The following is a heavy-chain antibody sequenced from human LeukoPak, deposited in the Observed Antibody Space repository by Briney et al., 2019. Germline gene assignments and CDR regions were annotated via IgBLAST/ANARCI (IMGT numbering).Heavy chain of an antibody. CDR1: GFTFSSNW. CDR2: IKQDGSEK. Sequence: SGGSLRLSCAASGFTFSSNWMSWVRQAPGKGLEWVANIKQDGSEKSYVDSVKGRFTISRDNAKNSLSLQMNSLRAEDTAVYYCARRSWLRGWFDPWGQGTLVTVSS. V-gene: IGHV3-7*01. J-gene: IGHJ5*02. CDR3: ARRSWLRGWFDP. D-gene: IGHD5-12*01.